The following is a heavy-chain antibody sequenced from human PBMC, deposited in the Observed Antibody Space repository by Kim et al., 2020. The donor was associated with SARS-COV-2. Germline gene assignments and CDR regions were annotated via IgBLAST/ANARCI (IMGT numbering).Heavy chain of an antibody. J-gene: IGHJ3*02. CDR2: INTNTGNP. V-gene: IGHV7-4-1*02. D-gene: IGHD6-6*01. CDR1: GYTFTSYA. Sequence: ASVKVSCKASGYTFTSYAMNWVRQAPGQGLEWMGWINTNTGNPTYAQGFTGRFVFSLHTSVSTAYLQISSLKAEDTAVYYCARDALRTLYSSSRIGAFDIWGQGTMVTVSS. CDR3: ARDALRTLYSSSRIGAFDI.